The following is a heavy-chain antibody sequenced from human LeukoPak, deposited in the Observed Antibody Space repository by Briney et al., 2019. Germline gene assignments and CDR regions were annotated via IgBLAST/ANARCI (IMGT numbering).Heavy chain of an antibody. CDR3: ARRLTIMGMYYYMDV. CDR2: INPNSGGT. J-gene: IGHJ6*03. V-gene: IGHV1-2*02. D-gene: IGHD1-14*01. CDR1: GYTFTGYY. Sequence: ASVKVSCKASGYTFTGYYMHWVRQAPGQGLEWMGWINPNSGGTNYAQKFQGRVTMTRDTSISTAYMELSRLRSEDTAVYYCARRLTIMGMYYYMDVWGKGTTVTVSS.